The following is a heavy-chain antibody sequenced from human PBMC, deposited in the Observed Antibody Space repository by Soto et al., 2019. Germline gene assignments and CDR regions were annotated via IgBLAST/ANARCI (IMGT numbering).Heavy chain of an antibody. CDR1: GGSISSGDYY. CDR3: ARAPVYYYYGMDV. J-gene: IGHJ6*02. V-gene: IGHV4-30-4*01. Sequence: SETLSLTCTVSGGSISSGDYYWSWIRQPPGKGLGWIGYIYYSGSTYYNPSLKSRVTISVDTSKNQFSLKLSSVTAADTAVYYCARAPVYYYYGMDVWGQGTTVTVSS. CDR2: IYYSGST.